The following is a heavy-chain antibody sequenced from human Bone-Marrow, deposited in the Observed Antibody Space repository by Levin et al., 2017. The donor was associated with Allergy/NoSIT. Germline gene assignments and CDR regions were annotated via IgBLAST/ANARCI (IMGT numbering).Heavy chain of an antibody. J-gene: IGHJ4*02. V-gene: IGHV3-48*02. D-gene: IGHD3-22*01. Sequence: SCAASGFTFSSYSMNWVRQAPGKGLEWISYISSDSDTIYYADSVKGRFTISRDNAKNSLYLQMNSLRDEDTAVYYCARVNHYDTSGWGQGTLVTVSS. CDR2: ISSDSDTI. CDR1: GFTFSSYS. CDR3: ARVNHYDTSG.